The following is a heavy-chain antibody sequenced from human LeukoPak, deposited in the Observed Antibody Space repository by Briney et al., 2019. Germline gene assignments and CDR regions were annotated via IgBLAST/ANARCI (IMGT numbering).Heavy chain of an antibody. CDR1: GFTFSGSA. J-gene: IGHJ5*02. Sequence: PGGSLRPSCAASGFTFSGSAMSWVRQAPGEGLEWVSLISYSGANSYYTDSVRGRFTISRDNSKDTLFLQMNSLRAEDTALYYCAKGSGINHYHWIDPWGQGTLVTVSS. CDR3: AKGSGINHYHWIDP. V-gene: IGHV3-23*01. CDR2: ISYSGANS. D-gene: IGHD1-14*01.